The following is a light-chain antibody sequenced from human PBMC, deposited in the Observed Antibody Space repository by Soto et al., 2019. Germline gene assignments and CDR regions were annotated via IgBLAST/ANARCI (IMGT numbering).Light chain of an antibody. Sequence: QSVLTQPASVSGSPGQSITISCTGTSCDVGGYNYVSWYQQHPGKAPKLMIYDVSNRPSGVSNRFSGSKSGNTASLTISGLQAEDEADYYCSSYTSSSTRVFGTGTKVTVL. J-gene: IGLJ1*01. CDR3: SSYTSSSTRV. V-gene: IGLV2-14*01. CDR2: DVS. CDR1: SCDVGGYNY.